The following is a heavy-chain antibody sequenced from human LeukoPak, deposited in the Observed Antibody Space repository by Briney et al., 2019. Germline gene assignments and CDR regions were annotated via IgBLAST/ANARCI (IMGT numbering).Heavy chain of an antibody. Sequence: GGSLRLSCSASGFTFSSYAMHWVRQAPRKGLEYVSAISSNGGSTYYADSVKGRFTISRDNSKNTLYLQMSSLRAEDTAVYYCAPRAVEMTTTKGYWGQGTLVTVSS. CDR1: GFTFSSYA. J-gene: IGHJ4*02. D-gene: IGHD5-24*01. CDR2: ISSNGGST. CDR3: APRAVEMTTTKGY. V-gene: IGHV3-64D*09.